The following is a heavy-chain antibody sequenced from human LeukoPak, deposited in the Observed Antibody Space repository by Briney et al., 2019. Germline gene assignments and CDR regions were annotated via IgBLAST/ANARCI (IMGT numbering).Heavy chain of an antibody. CDR1: GGSIRSSYYY. J-gene: IGHJ4*02. Sequence: SETLSLTCTVSGGSIRSSYYYWGWIRQPPGKGLEWIGSIYYSGSTYYNPSLKSRVTISVDTSKNQFSLKLSSVTAADTAVYYCARHFLSGNGDGDLWGQGTLVTVSS. CDR3: ARHFLSGNGDGDL. CDR2: IYYSGST. D-gene: IGHD4-17*01. V-gene: IGHV4-39*01.